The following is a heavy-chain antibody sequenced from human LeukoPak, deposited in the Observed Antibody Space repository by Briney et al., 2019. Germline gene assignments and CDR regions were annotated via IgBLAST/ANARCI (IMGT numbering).Heavy chain of an antibody. CDR2: ISYDGSNK. D-gene: IGHD3-22*01. V-gene: IGHV3-30*04. CDR3: ARDWSRSQTYYYDSSGHGAFDI. J-gene: IGHJ3*02. CDR1: GFTFSSYA. Sequence: GGSLRLSCAASGFTFSSYAMHWVRQAPGKGLEWVAVISYDGSNKYYADSVKGRFTISRDNSKNTLYLQMNSLRAEDTAVYYCARDWSRSQTYYYDSSGHGAFDIWGQGTMVTVSS.